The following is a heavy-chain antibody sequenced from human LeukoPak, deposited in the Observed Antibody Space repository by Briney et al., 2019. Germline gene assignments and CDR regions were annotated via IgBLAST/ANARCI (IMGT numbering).Heavy chain of an antibody. CDR3: ARRVNSDSSVPYGMDV. D-gene: IGHD3-22*01. Sequence: GGSLRLSCAASGFTFSTYSMNWVRQAPGKGLEWVSYISSSSSTIYYADSVKGRFTISRDNAKNSLYLQMNSLRDEDTAVYYCARRVNSDSSVPYGMDVWGQGTTVTVSS. CDR1: GFTFSTYS. V-gene: IGHV3-48*02. CDR2: ISSSSSTI. J-gene: IGHJ6*02.